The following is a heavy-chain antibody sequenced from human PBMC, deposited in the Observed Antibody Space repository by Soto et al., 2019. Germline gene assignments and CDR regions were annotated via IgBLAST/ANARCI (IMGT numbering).Heavy chain of an antibody. CDR3: ARQGWYYDFWSGYPSPPYYYYYMDV. CDR2: IYPGDSDT. J-gene: IGHJ6*03. D-gene: IGHD3-3*01. CDR1: GYSFTSYW. Sequence: GESLKISCKGSGYSFTSYWIGWVRQMPGKGLEWMGIIYPGDSDTRYSPSFQGQVTISADKSISTAYLQWSSLKASDTAMYYCARQGWYYDFWSGYPSPPYYYYYMDVWGKGTTVTVSS. V-gene: IGHV5-51*01.